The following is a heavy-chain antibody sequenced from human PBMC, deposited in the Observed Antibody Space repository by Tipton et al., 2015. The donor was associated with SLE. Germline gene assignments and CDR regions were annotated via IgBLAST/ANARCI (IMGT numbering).Heavy chain of an antibody. CDR3: ARGRYSSSWYVY. Sequence: TLSLTCAVYGGSFSGYYWSWIRQPPGKGLEWIGEINHSGSTNYNPSLKSRVTISVDTSKNQFSLKLSSVTAADTAVYYCARGRYSSSWYVYWGQGTLVTVSS. D-gene: IGHD6-13*01. J-gene: IGHJ4*02. V-gene: IGHV4-34*01. CDR1: GGSFSGYY. CDR2: INHSGST.